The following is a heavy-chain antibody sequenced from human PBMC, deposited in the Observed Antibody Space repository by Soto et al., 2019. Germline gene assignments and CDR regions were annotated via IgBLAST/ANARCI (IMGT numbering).Heavy chain of an antibody. D-gene: IGHD6-19*01. CDR2: IKQDGSEK. V-gene: IGHV3-7*01. J-gene: IGHJ6*02. CDR1: GFTFSSYW. Sequence: GGSLRLSCAASGFTFSSYWMSWVRQAPGKGLEWVANIKQDGSEKYYVDSVKGRFTISRDNAKNSLYLQMNSLRAEDTAVYYCARDMEYSSGCYYYGMDVWGQGTTVTVSS. CDR3: ARDMEYSSGCYYYGMDV.